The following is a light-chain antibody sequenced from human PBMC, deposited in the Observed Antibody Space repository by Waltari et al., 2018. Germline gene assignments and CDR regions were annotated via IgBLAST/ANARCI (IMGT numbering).Light chain of an antibody. Sequence: DIQVTQSPSSLSASVGDRATITCRASQRIGTSLSWYQHKPGKAPKLLIYAASRLQSGVPSRFSGSGSGTDFTLTVSSLQPEDFATYYCQQSYSTPWTFGQGAKVEIK. CDR2: AAS. J-gene: IGKJ1*01. CDR1: QRIGTS. CDR3: QQSYSTPWT. V-gene: IGKV1-39*01.